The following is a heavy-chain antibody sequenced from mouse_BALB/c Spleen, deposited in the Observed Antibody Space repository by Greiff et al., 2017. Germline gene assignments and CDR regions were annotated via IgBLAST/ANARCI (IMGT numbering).Heavy chain of an antibody. J-gene: IGHJ3*01. Sequence: VQLQQSGAELVKPGASVKLCCTASGFNIKDTYMHWVKQRPEQGLEWVGRIDPANGNTKYDPKFQGKATITADTSSNTAYLQLSSLTSEDTAVYYCAPNRPWFAYWGQGTLVTVSA. CDR1: GFNIKDTY. V-gene: IGHV14-3*02. D-gene: IGHD2-14*01. CDR2: IDPANGNT. CDR3: APNRPWFAY.